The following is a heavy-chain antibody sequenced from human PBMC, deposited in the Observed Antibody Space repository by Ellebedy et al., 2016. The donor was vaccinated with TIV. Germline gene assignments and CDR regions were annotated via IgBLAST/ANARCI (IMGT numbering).Heavy chain of an antibody. J-gene: IGHJ6*03. Sequence: SLKISCAASGFTFGNYGMHWVRQAPGKGLEWVSGISWDSGSIGYADSVKGRFTISRDNAKNSLYLQMNSLRAEDTALYYCGKDTAAVTFYYMDVWGKGTTVTVSS. CDR3: GKDTAAVTFYYMDV. V-gene: IGHV3-9*01. D-gene: IGHD6-13*01. CDR1: GFTFGNYG. CDR2: ISWDSGSI.